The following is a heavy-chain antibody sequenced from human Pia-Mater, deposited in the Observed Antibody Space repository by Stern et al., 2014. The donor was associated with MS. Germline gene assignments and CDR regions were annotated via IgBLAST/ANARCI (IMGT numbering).Heavy chain of an antibody. J-gene: IGHJ4*02. V-gene: IGHV3-23*04. CDR1: GLTFSTYA. D-gene: IGHD3-3*01. CDR2: ISGNGGST. CDR3: AKGSDFWSGYCDY. Sequence: VQLVESGGGLVQPGGSLRLSCAASGLTFSTYAMSWVRQVPGTGLEWVSDISGNGGSTYYADSVRGRFTISRDNSKNTLYLQMNSLRAEDTAVYYCAKGSDFWSGYCDYWGQGTLVTVSS.